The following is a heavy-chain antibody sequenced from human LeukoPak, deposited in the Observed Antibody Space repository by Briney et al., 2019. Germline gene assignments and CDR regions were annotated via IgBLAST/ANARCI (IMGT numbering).Heavy chain of an antibody. D-gene: IGHD3-10*01. CDR2: INHSGST. Sequence: PSETLSLTCAVYGGSFSGYYWSWIRQPPGKGLEWIGEINHSGSTNYNPSLKSRVTISVDTSKNQFSLKLSSVTAADTAVYYCAALYGSGQNNDYWGQGTLVTVSS. CDR1: GGSFSGYY. CDR3: AALYGSGQNNDY. V-gene: IGHV4-34*01. J-gene: IGHJ4*02.